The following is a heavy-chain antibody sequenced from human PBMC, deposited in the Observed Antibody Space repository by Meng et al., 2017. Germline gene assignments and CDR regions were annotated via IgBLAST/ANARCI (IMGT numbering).Heavy chain of an antibody. J-gene: IGHJ4*02. Sequence: VQLVGSGVGVVQPGRSLRRACSASGFTFSSYAIHWVRQAPGKGLEWVAVISYDGSNKYYADSVKGRFTISRDNSKNTLYLQMNSLRAEDTAVYYCARDRSMGGASDDYWGQGTLVTVSS. D-gene: IGHD3-16*01. CDR3: ARDRSMGGASDDY. CDR2: ISYDGSNK. V-gene: IGHV3-30*01. CDR1: GFTFSSYA.